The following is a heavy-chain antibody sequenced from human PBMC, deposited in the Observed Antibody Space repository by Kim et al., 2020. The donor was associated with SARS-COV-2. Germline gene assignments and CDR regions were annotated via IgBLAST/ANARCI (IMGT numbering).Heavy chain of an antibody. CDR1: GDSVSNPTYY. CDR2: MYNTENI. D-gene: IGHD3-10*01. CDR3: ARNWGYLGSGDPHFDY. J-gene: IGHJ4*02. Sequence: SETLSLTCTVSGDSVSNPTYYWSWIRQPPGKGLEWIGYMYNTENIKYNPSLKGRVTMSVDTSKNQFSLRLTSVTAADTAVYYCARNWGYLGSGDPHFDYWGQGTLVTVSS. V-gene: IGHV4-61*01.